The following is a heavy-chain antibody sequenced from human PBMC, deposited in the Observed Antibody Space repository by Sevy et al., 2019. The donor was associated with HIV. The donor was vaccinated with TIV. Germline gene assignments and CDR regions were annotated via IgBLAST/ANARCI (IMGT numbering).Heavy chain of an antibody. Sequence: GGSLRLPCAASGFTFSTYAMHWLRQAPGKGLEWVAVISHDERTTYYADSVKGRFTISRDNSKNTLYLQMDSLRPEDTTIYYCARDPGNSGNYWGQGTLVTVSS. CDR1: GFTFSTYA. V-gene: IGHV3-30*04. CDR2: ISHDERTT. CDR3: ARDPGNSGNY. D-gene: IGHD1-1*01. J-gene: IGHJ4*02.